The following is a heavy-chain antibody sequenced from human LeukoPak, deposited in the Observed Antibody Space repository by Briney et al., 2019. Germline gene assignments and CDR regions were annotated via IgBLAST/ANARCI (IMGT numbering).Heavy chain of an antibody. Sequence: SETLSLTCAVSGGSISSSNWWSWVRQPPGKGLEWIGYIYYSGSTNYNPSLKSRVTISVDTSKNQFSLKLSSVTAADTAVYYCARADSARAFDIWGQGTMVTVSS. CDR2: IYYSGST. CDR3: ARADSARAFDI. CDR1: GGSISSSNW. D-gene: IGHD3-10*01. V-gene: IGHV4-4*02. J-gene: IGHJ3*02.